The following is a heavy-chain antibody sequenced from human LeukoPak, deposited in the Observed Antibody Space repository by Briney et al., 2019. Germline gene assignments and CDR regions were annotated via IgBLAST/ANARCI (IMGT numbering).Heavy chain of an antibody. D-gene: IGHD4-17*01. CDR3: ARKRVTTNYYYGMDV. V-gene: IGHV3-21*01. CDR2: ISSSGTYM. J-gene: IGHJ6*02. CDR1: GFTFSSYS. Sequence: GGSLRLSCAASGFTFSSYSMNWVRQAPGKGLEWVSSISSSGTYMYYADSVEGRFTISRDNAKNSLYLQMNSLRAEDTAVYYCARKRVTTNYYYGMDVWGQGTTVTVSS.